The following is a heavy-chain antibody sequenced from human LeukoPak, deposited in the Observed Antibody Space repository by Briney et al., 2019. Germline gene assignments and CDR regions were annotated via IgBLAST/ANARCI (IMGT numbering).Heavy chain of an antibody. CDR2: IWHDGSHK. D-gene: IGHD3-10*01. J-gene: IGHJ4*02. CDR1: GFAFNTYA. Sequence: GGSLRLSCAASGFAFNTYAMRWVRQAPGQGLEWVALIWHDGSHKFYSNSVRGQFTISRDNSKNTVSLQMNNLRLEDTAVYYCARGIFGSGSYPDFWGQGTLVTVSS. V-gene: IGHV3-33*01. CDR3: ARGIFGSGSYPDF.